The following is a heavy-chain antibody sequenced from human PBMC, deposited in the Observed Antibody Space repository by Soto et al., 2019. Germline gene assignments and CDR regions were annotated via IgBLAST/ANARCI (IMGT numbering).Heavy chain of an antibody. J-gene: IGHJ4*02. CDR2: ISATGGTT. D-gene: IGHD3-16*01. V-gene: IGHV3-23*01. CDR3: AKERAAMSTWGWYFDY. Sequence: EVQLLESGGGLVQPGGSLRLSCAASGFTFNSYAITWVRQAPGKGLEWVSAISATGGTTYYADSVKGRFTISRDNSKSTLYLQMSSLRAEDTAVYYCAKERAAMSTWGWYFDYWGQGTLVTVSS. CDR1: GFTFNSYA.